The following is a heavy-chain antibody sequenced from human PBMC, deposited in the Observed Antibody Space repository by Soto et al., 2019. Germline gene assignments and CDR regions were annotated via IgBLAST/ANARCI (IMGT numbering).Heavy chain of an antibody. D-gene: IGHD3-3*01. V-gene: IGHV3-74*01. J-gene: IGHJ6*02. CDR2: IKSDGSGT. CDR1: GFTFSTYW. Sequence: GGSLSLPCAASGFTFSTYWMHWVLQAPRKGPMWVARIKSDGSGTYYADSVKGRLTISRDNSKNTLYLQMNSLRAEDTAVYYCAKGRSFWSGYYTDYYGMEVWGQGTTVTVTS. CDR3: AKGRSFWSGYYTDYYGMEV.